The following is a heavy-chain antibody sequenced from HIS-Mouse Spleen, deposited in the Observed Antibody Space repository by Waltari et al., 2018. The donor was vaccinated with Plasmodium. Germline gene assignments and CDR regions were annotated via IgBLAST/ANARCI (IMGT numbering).Heavy chain of an antibody. D-gene: IGHD5-12*01. CDR2: IDWDDDK. Sequence: QVTLRESGPALVKPTQTLTLTCTFSGFSLSTSGMCVSWIRQPPGKALEWLARIDWDDDKYYSTSLKTRLTISKDTSKNQVVLTMTNMDPVDTATYYCARMGRMATIRVYWYFDLWGRGTLVTVSS. V-gene: IGHV2-70*15. CDR1: GFSLSTSGMC. J-gene: IGHJ2*01. CDR3: ARMGRMATIRVYWYFDL.